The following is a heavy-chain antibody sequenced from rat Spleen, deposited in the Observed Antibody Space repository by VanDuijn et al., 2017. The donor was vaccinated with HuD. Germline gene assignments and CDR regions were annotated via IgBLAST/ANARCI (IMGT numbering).Heavy chain of an antibody. D-gene: IGHD4-3*01. J-gene: IGHJ3*01. Sequence: EVQLVESDGGLVQPGRSLKLSCAASGFTFSDYYMAWVRQAPTKGLEWVATISYDGSSTYYRDSVKGRFTISRDNAKSTLYLQMDSLRSEDTATYYCAIARGTDWFAYWGQGTLVTVSS. CDR1: GFTFSDYY. V-gene: IGHV5-29*01. CDR2: ISYDGSST. CDR3: AIARGTDWFAY.